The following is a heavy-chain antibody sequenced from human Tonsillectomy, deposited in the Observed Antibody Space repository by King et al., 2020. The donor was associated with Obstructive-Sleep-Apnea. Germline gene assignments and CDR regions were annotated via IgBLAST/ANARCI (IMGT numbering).Heavy chain of an antibody. D-gene: IGHD3-16*01. CDR3: ARLPGGNYGMDV. V-gene: IGHV4-31*03. CDR1: VGSIISGGYH. J-gene: IGHJ6*02. Sequence: QLQESGPGLVKPSQTLSLTCTVSVGSIISGGYHWSWIRQHPGKGLEWIGYFYDNGSTYYNPPLKSRIAISVGTSKNQFSLKLRSVTAADTAVYYCARLPGGNYGMDVWGQGTTVTVSS. CDR2: FYDNGST.